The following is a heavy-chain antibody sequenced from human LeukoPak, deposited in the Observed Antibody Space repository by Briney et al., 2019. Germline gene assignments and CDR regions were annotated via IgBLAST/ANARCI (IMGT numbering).Heavy chain of an antibody. D-gene: IGHD3-10*01. CDR2: IYYSGRT. Sequence: SETLSLTCTVSGGSISSSSYYWGWIRQPSGKGLEWFGSIYYSGRTFYNPSLKGRVTISVDTSKSQFSLKLSSVTAADTAVYYCASGPGEYSSSGWFDPWGQGTLVTVSS. J-gene: IGHJ5*02. V-gene: IGHV4-39*01. CDR1: GGSISSSSYY. CDR3: ASGPGEYSSSGWFDP.